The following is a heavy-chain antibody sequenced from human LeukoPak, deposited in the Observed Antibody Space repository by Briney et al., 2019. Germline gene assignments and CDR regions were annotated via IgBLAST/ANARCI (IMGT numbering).Heavy chain of an antibody. J-gene: IGHJ6*02. CDR3: ARDGYCSSTSCYYYGMDV. CDR1: GFTFSSYW. V-gene: IGHV3-7*03. Sequence: GGSLRLSCAASGFTFSSYWMNWVRQAPGKGLEWVANIKQDGSEKYYVDSVKGRFTISRDNAKNSLYLQMNSLRTEDTAMYYCARDGYCSSTSCYYYGMDVWGQGTTVTVSS. D-gene: IGHD2-2*01. CDR2: IKQDGSEK.